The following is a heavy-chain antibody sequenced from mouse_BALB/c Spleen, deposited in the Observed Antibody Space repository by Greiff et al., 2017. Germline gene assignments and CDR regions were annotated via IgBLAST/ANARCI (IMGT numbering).Heavy chain of an antibody. V-gene: IGHV14-4*02. CDR1: GFNIKDYY. Sequence: EVQLQESGAELARPGASVKLSCKASGFNIKDYYMHWVKQRPEQGLEWIGWIDPENGDTEYAPKFQGKATMTADTSSNTAYLQLSSLTSEDTAVYYCNAGGFAYWGQGTLVTVSA. CDR3: NAGGFAY. CDR2: IDPENGDT. J-gene: IGHJ3*01.